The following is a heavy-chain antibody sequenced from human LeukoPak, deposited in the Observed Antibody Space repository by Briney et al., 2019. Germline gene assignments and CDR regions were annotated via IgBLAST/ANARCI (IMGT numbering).Heavy chain of an antibody. V-gene: IGHV1-69*01. J-gene: IGHJ6*03. CDR1: GGTFSSYA. D-gene: IGHD3-3*01. CDR2: IIPIFGTA. CDR3: ARSTYYDFWSGQPYYYYYYMDV. Sequence: ASVEVSCKASGGTFSSYAISWVRQAPGQGLEWMGGIIPIFGTANYAQKLQGRVTITADESTSTAYMVLSSLRSEDTAVYYCARSTYYDFWSGQPYYYYYYMDVWGKGTTVTVSS.